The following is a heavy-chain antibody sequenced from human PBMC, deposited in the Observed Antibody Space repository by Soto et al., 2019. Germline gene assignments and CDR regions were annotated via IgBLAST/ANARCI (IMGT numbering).Heavy chain of an antibody. J-gene: IGHJ4*02. CDR1: GDSVSSNSAA. CDR2: TYYWSRWYI. CDR3: ARGGKIAAAGCDY. V-gene: IGHV6-1*01. D-gene: IGHD6-13*01. Sequence: SQTLSLTCVISGDSVSSNSAAWNWIRQSPSRGLEWLGRTYYWSRWYIDYAASVKSRISINPDTSKNEFSLQLNTVSHEDTAVYLCARGGKIAAAGCDYWDQGILVIV.